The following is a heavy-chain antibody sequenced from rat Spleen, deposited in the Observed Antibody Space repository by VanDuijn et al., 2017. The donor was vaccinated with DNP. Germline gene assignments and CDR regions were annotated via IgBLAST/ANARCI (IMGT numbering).Heavy chain of an antibody. CDR2: IASGGST. V-gene: IGHV2-19*01. CDR1: GFSLTDYS. Sequence: QVQLIESGPGLVQPSQTLSLACTVSGFSLTDYSVLWVRQPPGKVLEWIAAIASGGSTYYNSGLKSRLRISRDTSKSQVFLQMNSLQTEDSAIYYCTRDYYSRYIYHWAMDAWGQGTSVTVSS. J-gene: IGHJ4*01. D-gene: IGHD1-2*01. CDR3: TRDYYSRYIYHWAMDA.